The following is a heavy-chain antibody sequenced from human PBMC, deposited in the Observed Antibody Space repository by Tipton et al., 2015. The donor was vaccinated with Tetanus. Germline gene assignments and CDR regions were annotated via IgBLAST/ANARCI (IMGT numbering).Heavy chain of an antibody. CDR1: GFAVAANY. J-gene: IGHJ4*02. CDR3: ARAPRYCGGDCYHFDY. Sequence: SLRLSCAASGFAVAANYMTWVRQAPGKGLEWVSVLYSGGGPNYADSVKGRFTISRDNSKNTLYLQMNSLRVEDTAIYYCARAPRYCGGDCYHFDYWGQGTLVTVSS. CDR2: LYSGGGP. D-gene: IGHD2-21*02. V-gene: IGHV3-53*01.